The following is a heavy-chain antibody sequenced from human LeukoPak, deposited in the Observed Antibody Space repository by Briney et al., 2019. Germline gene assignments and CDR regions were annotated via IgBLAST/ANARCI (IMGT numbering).Heavy chain of an antibody. V-gene: IGHV1-69*04. J-gene: IGHJ5*02. CDR1: GGTFSSYA. CDR2: IIPIPGIA. Sequence: SVKVSCKASGGTFSSYAISWVRQAPGQGLEWMGRIIPIPGIANYAQKFQGRVTITADKSTSTAYMELSSLRSEDTAVYYCARDQTRRPNWFDPWGQGTLVTVSS. CDR3: ARDQTRRPNWFDP. D-gene: IGHD1-1*01.